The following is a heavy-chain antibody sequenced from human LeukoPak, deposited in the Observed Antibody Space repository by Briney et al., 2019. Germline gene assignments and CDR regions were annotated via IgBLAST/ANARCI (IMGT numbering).Heavy chain of an antibody. CDR2: ISGSGGST. CDR3: AKHYYGSGSGGDY. V-gene: IGHV3-23*01. D-gene: IGHD3-10*01. CDR1: GFTFSSYA. Sequence: PGGSLRLCCAASGFTFSSYAMSWVRQASGKGLEWVSAISGSGGSTYYADSVKGRFTISRDNSKNTLYLQMNSLRAEDTAVYYCAKHYYGSGSGGDYWGQGTLVTVSS. J-gene: IGHJ4*02.